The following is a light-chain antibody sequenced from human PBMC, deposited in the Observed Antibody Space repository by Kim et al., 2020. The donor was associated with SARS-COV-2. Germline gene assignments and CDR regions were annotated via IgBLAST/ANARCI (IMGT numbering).Light chain of an antibody. J-gene: IGLJ2*01. CDR2: HDD. CDR3: QAWDSTTALV. CDR1: KLGDKY. V-gene: IGLV3-1*01. Sequence: VSPGQTARITCSGDKLGDKYPSWYQQKPGQSPVLVIYHDDKRPSGIPERFSGSNYGNTATLTISGTQAMDEADYYCQAWDSTTALVFGGGTQLTVL.